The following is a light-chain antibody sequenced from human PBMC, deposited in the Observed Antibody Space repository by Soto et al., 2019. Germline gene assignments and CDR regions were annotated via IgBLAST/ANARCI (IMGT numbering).Light chain of an antibody. V-gene: IGLV2-14*01. Sequence: QSALTQPASVSGSPGQSITFSCTGTSSDVGGYNYVSWYQQHPGKAPKLMIYDVSSRPSGVSNRFSGSKSGNTASLTISGLQAEDEADYSCSSYSSSSTLVVFGGGTKLTVL. CDR2: DVS. J-gene: IGLJ2*01. CDR3: SSYSSSSTLVV. CDR1: SSDVGGYNY.